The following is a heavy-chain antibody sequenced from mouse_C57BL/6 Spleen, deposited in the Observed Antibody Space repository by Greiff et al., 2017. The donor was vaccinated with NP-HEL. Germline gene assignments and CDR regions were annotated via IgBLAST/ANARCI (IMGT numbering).Heavy chain of an antibody. CDR2: IYPGDGDT. V-gene: IGHV1-82*01. J-gene: IGHJ2*01. Sequence: QVQLQQSGPELVKPGVSVKISCKASGYAFSSSWMNWVKQRPGKGLEWIGRIYPGDGDTNYNGKFKGKATLTADKSSSTAYMQLSSLTSEDSAVYFCARSGYYFDYWGQGTTLTVSS. CDR1: GYAFSSSW. CDR3: ARSGYYFDY.